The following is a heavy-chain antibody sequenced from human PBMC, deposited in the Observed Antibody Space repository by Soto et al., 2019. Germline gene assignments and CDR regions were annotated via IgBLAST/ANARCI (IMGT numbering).Heavy chain of an antibody. J-gene: IGHJ6*02. CDR3: ARAENTGYSSGWSRGFYGMDV. CDR1: GGTFSSYA. D-gene: IGHD6-19*01. Sequence: ASVKVSCKASGGTFSSYAISWVRQAPGQGLEWMGGIIPIFGTANYAQKFQGRVTITADESTSTAYMELSSLRSEDTAVYYCARAENTGYSSGWSRGFYGMDVWGQGTTVTVSS. CDR2: IIPIFGTA. V-gene: IGHV1-69*13.